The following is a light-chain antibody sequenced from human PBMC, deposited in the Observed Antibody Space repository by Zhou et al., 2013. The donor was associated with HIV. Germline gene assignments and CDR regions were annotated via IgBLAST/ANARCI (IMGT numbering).Light chain of an antibody. V-gene: IGKV1-5*03. CDR2: KAS. Sequence: DIQMTQSPSTLPASVGDRVTITCRASQSISTWMAWYQQKPGKAPKLLIYKASSLQSGVPSRFSGSGSGTEFTLTISSLQPDDFATYYCQQYNSQFGQGTRLEIK. CDR1: QSISTW. J-gene: IGKJ5*01. CDR3: QQYNSQ.